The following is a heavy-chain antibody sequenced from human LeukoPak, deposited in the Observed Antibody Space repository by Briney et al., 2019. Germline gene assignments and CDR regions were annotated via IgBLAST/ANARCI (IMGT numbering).Heavy chain of an antibody. CDR3: ARTAGASAAGTAWFDP. D-gene: IGHD6-13*01. CDR1: GFTFSSYS. Sequence: GGSLRLSCAASGFTFSSYSMNWVRQAPGKGLEWVSSISSSSSYIYYADSVKGRFTISRDNAKNSLYLQMNSLRAEDTAVYYCARTAGASAAGTAWFDPWGQGTPVTVSS. J-gene: IGHJ5*02. CDR2: ISSSSSYI. V-gene: IGHV3-21*01.